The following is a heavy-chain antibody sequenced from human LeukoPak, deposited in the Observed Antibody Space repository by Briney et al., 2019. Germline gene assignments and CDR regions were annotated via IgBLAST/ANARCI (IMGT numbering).Heavy chain of an antibody. D-gene: IGHD3-10*01. CDR2: INPNSGGT. CDR3: ARVATRFGIAAY. V-gene: IGHV1-2*02. Sequence: ASVKVSCKASGYTFTGYYVHWVRQAPGQGLEWMGWINPNSGGTNYAQKFQGRVTMTRDTSISTAYMELSRLISDDTAVYYCARVATRFGIAAYWSQGTLVTVSS. J-gene: IGHJ4*02. CDR1: GYTFTGYY.